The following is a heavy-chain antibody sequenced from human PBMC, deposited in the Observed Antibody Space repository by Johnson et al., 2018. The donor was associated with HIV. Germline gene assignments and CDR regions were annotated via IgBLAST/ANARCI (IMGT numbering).Heavy chain of an antibody. D-gene: IGHD4-17*01. Sequence: QMLLVESGGGVVQPGRSLRLSCASSGFTFSSYAMHWVRRAPGKGLKWVAVISYDGNNKYYADSVKGRFTISRDNSKNTLYLKINSLRAEDTAVYYCARVSSSVTTAMYGAFDIWGQGTMVIVSS. CDR2: ISYDGNNK. CDR1: GFTFSSYA. CDR3: ARVSSSVTTAMYGAFDI. J-gene: IGHJ3*02. V-gene: IGHV3-30-3*01.